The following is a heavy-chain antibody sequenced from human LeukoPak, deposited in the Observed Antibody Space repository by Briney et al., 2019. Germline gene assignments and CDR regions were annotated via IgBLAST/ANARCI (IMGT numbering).Heavy chain of an antibody. J-gene: IGHJ5*02. V-gene: IGHV4-39*07. Sequence: SETLSLTCTVSGGSISSSSYYWGWIRQPPGKGLEWIGSIYYSGSTYYNPSLKSRVTIPVDTSKNQFSLKLSSVTAADTAVYYCARAPKVRGVIIDWFDPWGQGTLVTVSS. D-gene: IGHD3-10*01. CDR3: ARAPKVRGVIIDWFDP. CDR2: IYYSGST. CDR1: GGSISSSSYY.